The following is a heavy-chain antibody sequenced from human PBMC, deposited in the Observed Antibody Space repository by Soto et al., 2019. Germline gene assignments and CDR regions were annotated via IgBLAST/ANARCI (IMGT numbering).Heavy chain of an antibody. J-gene: IGHJ6*03. Sequence: SETLSLTCTVSGGSISSSSYYWGWIRQPPGKGLEWIGSIYYSGSTYYNPSLKSRVTISVDTSKNQFSLKLSSVTAADTAVYYCARDIMEKYYDFWSGPPYYYYMDVWGKGTTVTVSS. D-gene: IGHD3-3*01. CDR1: GGSISSSSYY. CDR3: ARDIMEKYYDFWSGPPYYYYMDV. CDR2: IYYSGST. V-gene: IGHV4-39*02.